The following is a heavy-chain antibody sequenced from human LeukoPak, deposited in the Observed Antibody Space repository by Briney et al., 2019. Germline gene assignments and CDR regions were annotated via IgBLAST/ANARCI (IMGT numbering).Heavy chain of an antibody. J-gene: IGHJ4*02. Sequence: GGSLRLSCAASGFTFNSYGMSWVRQAPGKGLEWVSSIFPSGGEIHYADSVRGRFTISRDNSKSTLSLQMSSLRAEDTAIYYCATYRQVLLPFESWGQGTLVTVSS. D-gene: IGHD2-8*02. V-gene: IGHV3-23*01. CDR1: GFTFNSYG. CDR2: IFPSGGEI. CDR3: ATYRQVLLPFES.